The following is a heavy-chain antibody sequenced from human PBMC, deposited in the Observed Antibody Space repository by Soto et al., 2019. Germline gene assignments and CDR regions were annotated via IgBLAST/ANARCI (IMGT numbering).Heavy chain of an antibody. CDR1: GGSFSNDY. Sequence: SETLSLTCFISGGSFSNDYWTWIRQSPGKGLEWIGYIFHSGITDYNPSVKSRVTISIDKSRNLFSLNLTSVTAADTAVYYCARDRYFYDSRGYYRTLDSWGQGTLVTVS. CDR2: IFHSGIT. CDR3: ARDRYFYDSRGYYRTLDS. D-gene: IGHD3-22*01. V-gene: IGHV4-59*01. J-gene: IGHJ5*01.